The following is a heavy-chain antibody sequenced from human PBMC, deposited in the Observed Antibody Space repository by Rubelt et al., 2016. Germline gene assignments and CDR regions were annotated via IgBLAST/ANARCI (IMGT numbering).Heavy chain of an antibody. CDR2: GGT. CDR3: ARGTVVTLFDY. Sequence: GGTNYNPSLKSRVTISVDTSKNQFSLKLSSVTAADTAVYYCARGTVVTLFDYWGQGTLVTVSS. D-gene: IGHD4-23*01. J-gene: IGHJ4*02. V-gene: IGHV4-61*02.